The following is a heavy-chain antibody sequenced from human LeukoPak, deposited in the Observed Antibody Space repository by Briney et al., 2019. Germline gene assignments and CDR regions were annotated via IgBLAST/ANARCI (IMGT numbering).Heavy chain of an antibody. CDR3: ARGQLHLGGDDY. D-gene: IGHD3-16*01. CDR2: IYYSGST. CDR1: GGSINSPGYY. J-gene: IGHJ4*02. V-gene: IGHV4-31*03. Sequence: PSETLSLTCTVSGGSINSPGYYWTWIRQHPGKGLEWIGYIYYSGSTYYNPSLKSRVTISVDTSKNQFSLKLSSVTAADTAVYYCARGQLHLGGDDYWGQGTLVTVSS.